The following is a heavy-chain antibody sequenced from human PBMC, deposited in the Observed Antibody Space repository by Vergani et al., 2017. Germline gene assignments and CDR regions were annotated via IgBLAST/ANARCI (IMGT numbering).Heavy chain of an antibody. D-gene: IGHD2-8*01. J-gene: IGHJ4*02. Sequence: EVQLVESGGGLVKPGGSLRLSCAASGFTLSNAWMSWVRQAPGKGLEWVGRIKSKTDGGTTDYAAPVKGRFTISRDNSKNTLYLQMSSLRAEDTAVYYCVNGARWDIVLMVYARMKKYWGQGTLVTVSS. CDR1: GFTLSNAW. V-gene: IGHV3-15*05. CDR3: VNGARWDIVLMVYARMKKY. CDR2: IKSKTDGGTT.